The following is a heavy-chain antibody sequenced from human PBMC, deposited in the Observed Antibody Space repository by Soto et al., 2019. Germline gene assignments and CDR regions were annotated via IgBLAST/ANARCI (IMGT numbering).Heavy chain of an antibody. Sequence: SETLSLTCTVSSGSISSGGHYWSWIRQHPGKGLEWIGNIYHSGSTYFNPSLKSRVIISVDTSKNQFSLKLSSVTAADTAVYFWGRVRIPFFDYWGGGAVVPVPS. D-gene: IGHD2-15*01. CDR1: SGSISSGGHY. CDR3: GRVRIPFFDY. CDR2: IYHSGST. V-gene: IGHV4-31*03. J-gene: IGHJ4*02.